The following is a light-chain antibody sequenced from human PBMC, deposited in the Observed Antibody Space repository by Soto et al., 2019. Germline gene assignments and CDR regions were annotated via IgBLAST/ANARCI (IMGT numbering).Light chain of an antibody. Sequence: QSALTQPASVSGSPGQSITISCTGTSSDVGGYNYVSWYQQHPGKAPKLMIYDVSNRPSGVSNRFSGSKSGNTASLTISGLQAAAEADYYCSSYTSSSTRVFGGGTKLTVL. V-gene: IGLV2-14*01. CDR1: SSDVGGYNY. J-gene: IGLJ2*01. CDR3: SSYTSSSTRV. CDR2: DVS.